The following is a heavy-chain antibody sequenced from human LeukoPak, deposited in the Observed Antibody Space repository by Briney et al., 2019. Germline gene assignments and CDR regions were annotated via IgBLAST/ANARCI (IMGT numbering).Heavy chain of an antibody. CDR2: INNSGTT. CDR3: ARGGTTYYSGSGSDP. Sequence: SETLSLTCAVYGGSFSDYYWSWIRQPPGKGLEWIGEINNSGTTYYNPSLKSRVTISLDKSRNHFSLELSSMTAADTALYFCARGGTTYYSGSGSDPWGQGTLVTVSS. CDR1: GGSFSDYY. D-gene: IGHD3-10*01. V-gene: IGHV4-34*01. J-gene: IGHJ5*02.